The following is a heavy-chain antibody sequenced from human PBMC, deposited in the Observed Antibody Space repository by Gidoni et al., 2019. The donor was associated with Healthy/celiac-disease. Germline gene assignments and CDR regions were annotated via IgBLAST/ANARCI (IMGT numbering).Heavy chain of an antibody. CDR1: GGTFRSYA. Sequence: QVQLVQSGAEVKKPRSSVTRSCKASGGTFRSYAIRWVRQAPGQGLEWMGGIIPIVGTANYAQKFQGRVTITADESTCTAYMEQSSLRSEDTAVYYCARMSSGFDYWGQGTLVTVSS. CDR3: ARMSSGFDY. CDR2: IIPIVGTA. D-gene: IGHD6-19*01. J-gene: IGHJ4*02. V-gene: IGHV1-69*01.